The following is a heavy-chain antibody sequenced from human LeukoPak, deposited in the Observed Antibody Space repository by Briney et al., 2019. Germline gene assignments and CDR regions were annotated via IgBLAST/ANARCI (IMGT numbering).Heavy chain of an antibody. CDR1: GFTFSTYA. CDR2: SGSGDST. CDR3: ARDRGRYYDSRGFYLGCYFDS. V-gene: IGHV3-23*01. D-gene: IGHD3-22*01. J-gene: IGHJ4*02. Sequence: GGSLRLSCAASGFTFSTYAVNWVRQAPGKGLEWVSTSGSGDSTYYADSVKGRFTISRDNSKDTLYLQMSSVRVDDTAVYYCARDRGRYYDSRGFYLGCYFDSWGQGILVTVST.